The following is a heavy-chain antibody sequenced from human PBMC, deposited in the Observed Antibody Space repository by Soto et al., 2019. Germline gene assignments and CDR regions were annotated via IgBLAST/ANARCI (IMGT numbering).Heavy chain of an antibody. J-gene: IGHJ4*02. CDR2: VSAYNGDT. V-gene: IGHV1-18*01. CDR1: GYTFTNHG. Sequence: QVLLVQSGTEVKKPGASVKVSCKASGYTFTNHGISWVRQAPGQGLEWVGWVSAYNGDTKYAQNLQDRVSMTTVTSTTTAYMELRSLRSDVTAVYYCARDPSNSSGYYQFFDFWGQGTLVTVSS. D-gene: IGHD3-22*01. CDR3: ARDPSNSSGYYQFFDF.